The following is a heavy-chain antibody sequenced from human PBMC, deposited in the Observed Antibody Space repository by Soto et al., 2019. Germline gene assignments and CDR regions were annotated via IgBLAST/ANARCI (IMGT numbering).Heavy chain of an antibody. CDR2: INPNDAYT. CDR3: TRGVRAPNYSEY. V-gene: IGHV1-2*02. J-gene: IGHJ4*02. Sequence: GSVSVSCKTSGYSFSDYYIHWVRQAPGQGLEWTAWINPNDAYTNYAQSFQGRVNVTTDPSISTVYMEPSGLRSDDTAVFFCTRGVRAPNYSEYWGQGTLVTVSS. CDR1: GYSFSDYY.